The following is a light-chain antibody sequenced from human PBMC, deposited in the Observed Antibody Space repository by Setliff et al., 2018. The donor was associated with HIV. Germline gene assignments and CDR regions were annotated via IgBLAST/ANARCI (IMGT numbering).Light chain of an antibody. J-gene: IGLJ1*01. CDR3: QSYDSGLSGYV. Sequence: QSVLTQPPSVSGAPGQRVTISCTGSSSNIGAGFDVHWYQQFPGTAPKLLIYSFTNRPSGVPDRFSGSKSGTSASLAIAGLQAEDEADYYCQSYDSGLSGYVFGTGTKVTVL. V-gene: IGLV1-40*01. CDR1: SSNIGAGFD. CDR2: SFT.